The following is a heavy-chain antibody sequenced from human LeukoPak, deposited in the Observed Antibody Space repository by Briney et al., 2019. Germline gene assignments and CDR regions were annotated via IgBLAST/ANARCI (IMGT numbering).Heavy chain of an antibody. D-gene: IGHD3-3*01. J-gene: IGHJ4*02. CDR2: ISISSSYI. Sequence: GPCLRPSRAASGLTFSSSRIKCASQPARKWLEWVTSISISSSYIYYADSVKGRFTISRDNAKNTLYLQMNSLRAEDTAVYYCAKGEKDFWSGYSIPDFDYWGQGTLVTVSS. CDR1: GLTFSSSR. CDR3: AKGEKDFWSGYSIPDFDY. V-gene: IGHV3-21*01.